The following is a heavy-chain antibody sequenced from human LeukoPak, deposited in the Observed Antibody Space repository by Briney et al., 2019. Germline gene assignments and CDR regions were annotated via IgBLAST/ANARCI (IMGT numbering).Heavy chain of an antibody. CDR2: INHSGST. CDR1: GGSFSGYY. D-gene: IGHD6-19*01. V-gene: IGHV4-34*01. Sequence: PSETLSLTCAVYGGSFSGYYWSWIRQPPGKGLEWIGEINHSGSTNYNPSLKSRVTISVDTSKNQFSLKLSSVTAADTAVYYCARDRGGIAVAPHVFRYWGQGTLVTVSS. CDR3: ARDRGGIAVAPHVFRY. J-gene: IGHJ4*02.